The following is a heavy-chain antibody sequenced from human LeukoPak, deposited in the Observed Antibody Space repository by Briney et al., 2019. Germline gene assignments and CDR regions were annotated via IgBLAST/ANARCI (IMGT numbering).Heavy chain of an antibody. Sequence: GGSLRLSCAASGFTFTNYWMHWVRQAPGKGLVWVSRINSDGRYTDYADSVKGRFTFSRDNAKNTLYLQMNSQRAEDTAVYYCARAGGWHCSGGSCSTTEIDYWGQGTLVTVSS. D-gene: IGHD2-15*01. J-gene: IGHJ4*02. CDR2: INSDGRYT. CDR3: ARAGGWHCSGGSCSTTEIDY. V-gene: IGHV3-74*01. CDR1: GFTFTNYW.